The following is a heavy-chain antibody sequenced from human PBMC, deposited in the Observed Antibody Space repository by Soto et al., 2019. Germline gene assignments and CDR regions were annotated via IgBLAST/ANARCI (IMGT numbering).Heavy chain of an antibody. D-gene: IGHD5-12*01. CDR3: ARWLRRSLTYPFDY. CDR1: GFTISSNY. CDR2: IYSGDST. J-gene: IGHJ4*02. V-gene: IGHV3-66*01. Sequence: GGSMRLSCAASGFTISSNYMSWVRQAPGKGLEWVSVIYSGDSTYYADSVKGRFTISRDNSKNTLYLRMNSLRAEDTAVYYCARWLRRSLTYPFDYCGQGTLVTVS.